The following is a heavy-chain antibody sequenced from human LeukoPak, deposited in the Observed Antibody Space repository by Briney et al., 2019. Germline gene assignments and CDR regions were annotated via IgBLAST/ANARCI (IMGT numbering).Heavy chain of an antibody. V-gene: IGHV3-21*01. D-gene: IGHD1-1*01. CDR3: ARDLYT. J-gene: IGHJ4*02. CDR2: ITSADYI. CDR1: GFTFSSYT. Sequence: GGSLRLSCTASGFTFSSYTMTWVRQAPGKGLEWVSSITSADYIYYADSVKGRFAVSRDNAKNSLYLQMDSLKAEDTAVYYCARDLYTGGQGALVTVSS.